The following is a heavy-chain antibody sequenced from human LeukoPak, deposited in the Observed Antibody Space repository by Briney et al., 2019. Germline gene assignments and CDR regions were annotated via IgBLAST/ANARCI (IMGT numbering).Heavy chain of an antibody. CDR2: ISGDGGTT. Sequence: PGGSLRLSCATSGFTFKDYAMHWVRQAPGKGLEWVSLISGDGGTTFYADSVKGRFTISRDINKNSLYLQMNSLRIEDTAFYYCAKDIGERGYKDFWGQGTLVTVSS. D-gene: IGHD5-18*01. CDR3: AKDIGERGYKDF. V-gene: IGHV3-43*02. J-gene: IGHJ4*02. CDR1: GFTFKDYA.